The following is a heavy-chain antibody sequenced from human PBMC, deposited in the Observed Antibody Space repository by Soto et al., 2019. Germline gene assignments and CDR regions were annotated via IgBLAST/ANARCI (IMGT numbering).Heavy chain of an antibody. CDR3: ARYCAYDSIYYCSSDRLDY. Sequence: PGGSLRLSCAASGFAFNRYYMSWVRQAPGKGLERVATVDQDGSAKYYVDSVKGRFTISRDNAKNSLYVQMNSLRGEDTAVYYCARYCAYDSIYYCSSDRLDYWGQGTLVTVSS. J-gene: IGHJ4*02. CDR1: GFAFNRYY. V-gene: IGHV3-7*01. D-gene: IGHD3-22*01. CDR2: VDQDGSAK.